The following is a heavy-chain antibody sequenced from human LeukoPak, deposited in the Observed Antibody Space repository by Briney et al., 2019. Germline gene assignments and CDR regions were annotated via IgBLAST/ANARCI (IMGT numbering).Heavy chain of an antibody. J-gene: IGHJ3*02. CDR1: GYSISSGYC. CDR2: IYYSGST. CDR3: AREFWNYRSGNLQAFHI. D-gene: IGHD3-10*01. Sequence: PSETLSLTCTVSGYSISSGYCWGWIRQPPGKGLEWIGSIYYSGSTYYNPSLKSRVTISVDTSKNQFSLSLSSVTAADTAVYYCAREFWNYRSGNLQAFHIWGQGTMVTVSS. V-gene: IGHV4-38-2*02.